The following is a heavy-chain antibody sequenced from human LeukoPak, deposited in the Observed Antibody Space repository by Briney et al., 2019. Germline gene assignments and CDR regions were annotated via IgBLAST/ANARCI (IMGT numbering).Heavy chain of an antibody. CDR1: GFTFRNYA. D-gene: IGHD2/OR15-2a*01. V-gene: IGHV3-23*01. CDR3: AKNSAGHDY. J-gene: IGHJ4*02. CDR2: ISGSGVST. Sequence: GGSLRLSCAASGFTFRNYAMSWVRQAPGKGLEWVSGISGSGVSTYYADSVKGRFTISRDNSKNTLYLHMNSLRVEDTAVYYCAKNSAGHDYWGQGTLVTASS.